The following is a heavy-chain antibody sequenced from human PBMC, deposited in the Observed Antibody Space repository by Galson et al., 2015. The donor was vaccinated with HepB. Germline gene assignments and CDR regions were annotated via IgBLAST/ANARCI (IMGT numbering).Heavy chain of an antibody. V-gene: IGHV3-23*01. CDR2: FSNIGGNT. J-gene: IGHJ6*02. Sequence: SLRLSCAASGFTFSSYAMSWVRQAPGQGLEWVPSFSNIGGNTYYGDSVKGRFTISRDNSRSTLFLQMNNLRADDTAVYYCARDSVRVVHTRYYYYYGMDVWGQGTTVTVSS. D-gene: IGHD3-3*01. CDR1: GFTFSSYA. CDR3: ARDSVRVVHTRYYYYYGMDV.